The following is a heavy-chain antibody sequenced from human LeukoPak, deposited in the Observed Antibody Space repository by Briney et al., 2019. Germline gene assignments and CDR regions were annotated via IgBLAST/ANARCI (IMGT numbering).Heavy chain of an antibody. CDR2: MNPNSGNT. J-gene: IGHJ4*02. V-gene: IGHV1-8*03. Sequence: ASVKVSCKASGYTFTSYDINWARQATGQGLEWMGWMNPNSGNTGYAQKFQGRVTITRNTSISTAYMELSSLRSEDTAVYYCATDKAISGSWHFDYWGQGTLVTVSS. CDR3: ATDKAISGSWHFDY. CDR1: GYTFTSYD. D-gene: IGHD1-26*01.